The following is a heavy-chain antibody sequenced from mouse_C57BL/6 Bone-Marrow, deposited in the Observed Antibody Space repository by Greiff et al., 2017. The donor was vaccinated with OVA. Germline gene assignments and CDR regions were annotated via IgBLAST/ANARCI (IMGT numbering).Heavy chain of an antibody. CDR2: IRSKSNNYAT. CDR1: GFSFNTYA. V-gene: IGHV10-1*01. D-gene: IGHD2-3*01. CDR3: VGHDVYWYFDV. Sequence: EVHLVESGGGLVQPKGSLKLSCAASGFSFNTYAMNWVRQAPGQGLEWIARIRSKSNNYATYDDESVKDRFTISRDASESKIYLQSNNLETEDTDMCDCVGHDVYWYFDVWGTGTTVTVSS. J-gene: IGHJ1*03.